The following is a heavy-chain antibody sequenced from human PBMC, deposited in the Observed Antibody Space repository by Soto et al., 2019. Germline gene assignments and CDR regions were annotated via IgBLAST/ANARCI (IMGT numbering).Heavy chain of an antibody. V-gene: IGHV1-69*01. CDR2: IIPIFGTA. J-gene: IGHJ4*02. CDR3: ARRKNSIGRSYYFDY. D-gene: IGHD3-22*01. Sequence: QVQLVQSGAEVKKPGSSVKISCKASGGTFSSYAISWVRQAPGQGLEWMGGIIPIFGTANYAQKFQGRVTITADESTSTAYMELSSLRSEDTAVYYCARRKNSIGRSYYFDYWGQGTLVTVSS. CDR1: GGTFSSYA.